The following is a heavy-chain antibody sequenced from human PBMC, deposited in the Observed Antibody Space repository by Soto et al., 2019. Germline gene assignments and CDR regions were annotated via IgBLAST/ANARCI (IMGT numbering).Heavy chain of an antibody. Sequence: QVQLVQSGAEVKKPGSSVKVSCKASGGTFSSYAISWVRQAPGQGLEWMGGIIPIFGTANYAQKFQGRVTITADESTSTAYMELSSLRSEDKAVYYCGTEMGYCISTSCYWDYYYGMDVWGQGTTVTVSS. CDR3: GTEMGYCISTSCYWDYYYGMDV. V-gene: IGHV1-69*12. CDR2: IIPIFGTA. D-gene: IGHD2-2*01. J-gene: IGHJ6*02. CDR1: GGTFSSYA.